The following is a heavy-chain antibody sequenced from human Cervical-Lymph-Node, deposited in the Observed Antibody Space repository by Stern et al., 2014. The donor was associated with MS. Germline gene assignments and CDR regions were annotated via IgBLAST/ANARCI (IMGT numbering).Heavy chain of an antibody. V-gene: IGHV1-18*01. D-gene: IGHD1-1*01. CDR2: ITAYNGHT. CDR1: GYTFTTYG. J-gene: IGHJ6*02. CDR3: AREGPGTAGTTDYYYGMDV. Sequence: QVQLVQSGAEVKKPGASVKVSCKTSGYTFTTYGLNWVRQAPGQGLEWMGWITAYNGHTIYAQKFQGRVTMTTDTSTSTAYMELRSLRSDDSAVYYCAREGPGTAGTTDYYYGMDVWGQGTTVTVSS.